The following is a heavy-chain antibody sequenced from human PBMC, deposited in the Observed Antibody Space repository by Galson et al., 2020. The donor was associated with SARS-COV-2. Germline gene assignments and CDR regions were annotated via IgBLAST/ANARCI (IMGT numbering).Heavy chain of an antibody. Sequence: ETSETLSLTCAVYGGSFSDYSWTWIRHPPGKGLEWIGEINHSGGTNYSPSLKSRVTMSVDPSKNQFSLRLKSVTAADTGVYYCARGRLFVVPAPILGLGPHCHYDTLDVWGQGTTVTVSS. CDR2: INHSGGT. CDR1: GGSFSDYS. V-gene: IGHV4-34*01. CDR3: ARGRLFVVPAPILGLGPHCHYDTLDV. D-gene: IGHD3-3*01. J-gene: IGHJ6*02.